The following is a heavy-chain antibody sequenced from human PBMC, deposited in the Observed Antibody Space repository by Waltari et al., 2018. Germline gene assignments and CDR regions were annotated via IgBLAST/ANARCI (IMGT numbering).Heavy chain of an antibody. CDR1: GYIFTSYA. V-gene: IGHV7-4-1*02. CDR2: ITTNTGNP. J-gene: IGHJ5*02. Sequence: QVQLVQSGSELKKPGASVKISCKASGYIFTSYAINWLRQAPGKGPELMGRITTNTGNPTYAQGFRGRFVFSLDTSVNTAYLEINSLKTEDTAIYYCAREVVPSSTIVVNWFDPWGQGTLVTVSS. D-gene: IGHD2-2*01. CDR3: AREVVPSSTIVVNWFDP.